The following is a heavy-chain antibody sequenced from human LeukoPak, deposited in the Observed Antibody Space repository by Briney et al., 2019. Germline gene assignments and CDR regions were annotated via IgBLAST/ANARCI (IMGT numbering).Heavy chain of an antibody. Sequence: SVKVSCKASGGTFSSYAISWLRQAPGQGLEWMGGIIPIFGTANYAQKFQGRVTITTDESTSTAYMELSSLRSEDTAVYYCAYSPYSSSWFFDYWGQGTLVTVSS. V-gene: IGHV1-69*05. CDR2: IIPIFGTA. CDR1: GGTFSSYA. CDR3: AYSPYSSSWFFDY. D-gene: IGHD6-13*01. J-gene: IGHJ4*02.